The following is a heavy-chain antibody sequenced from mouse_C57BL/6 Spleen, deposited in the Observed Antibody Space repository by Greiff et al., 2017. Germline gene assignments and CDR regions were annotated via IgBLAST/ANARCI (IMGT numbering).Heavy chain of an antibody. J-gene: IGHJ3*01. D-gene: IGHD4-1*01. CDR1: GYTFTSYW. V-gene: IGHV1-64*01. CDR3: AGELGRAFAY. Sequence: QVHVKQPGAELVKPGASVKLSCKASGYTFTSYWMHWVKQRPGQGLEWIGMIHPNSGSTNYNEKFKSKATLTVDKSSSTAYMQLSSLTSEDSAVYYCAGELGRAFAYWGQGTLVTVSA. CDR2: IHPNSGST.